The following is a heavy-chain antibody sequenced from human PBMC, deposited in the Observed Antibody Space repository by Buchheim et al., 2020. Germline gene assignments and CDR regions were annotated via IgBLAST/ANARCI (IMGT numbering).Heavy chain of an antibody. CDR3: AKRGGTENY. CDR1: GFTFSDYG. J-gene: IGHJ4*02. V-gene: IGHV3-23*01. D-gene: IGHD1-1*01. CDR2: ISSSGDAP. Sequence: ELQLLESGGGLVQPGVSLRLSCAASGFTFSDYGMSWVRQAPGKGLEWVSGISSSGDAPYSADSVKDRFTISRDNFRNPLSLQMNSLRAEDTAIYYCAKRGGTENYWGQGTL.